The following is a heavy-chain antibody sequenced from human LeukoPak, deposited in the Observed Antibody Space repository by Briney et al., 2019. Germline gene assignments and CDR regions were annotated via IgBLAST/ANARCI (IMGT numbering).Heavy chain of an antibody. CDR2: IKQDGSEK. CDR3: ARIFEYSSIYYFDY. CDR1: GFTFSSYW. J-gene: IGHJ4*02. V-gene: IGHV3-7*01. Sequence: GGSLRLSCAASGFTFSSYWISWVRQAPGKGLEWVANIKQDGSEKYYVDSVKGRFTISRDNAKNSLYLQMNSLRAEDTAVYYCARIFEYSSIYYFDYWGQGTLVTVSS. D-gene: IGHD2-2*01.